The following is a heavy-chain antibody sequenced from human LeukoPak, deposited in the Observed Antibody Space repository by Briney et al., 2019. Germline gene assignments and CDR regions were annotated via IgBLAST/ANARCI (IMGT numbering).Heavy chain of an antibody. CDR2: INHSRST. J-gene: IGHJ3*02. D-gene: IGHD1-1*01. V-gene: IGHV4-39*07. CDR3: ARRLLGTGHGDDAFDI. Sequence: SETLSLTCSVSGGSNSSGVYYWSWIRQPQGKGLEWIGEINHSRSTNYNPSLKSRVTISVDTSKNQFSLQLSSVTAADTAAYCCARRLLGTGHGDDAFDIWGQGTMVTVSS. CDR1: GGSNSSGVYY.